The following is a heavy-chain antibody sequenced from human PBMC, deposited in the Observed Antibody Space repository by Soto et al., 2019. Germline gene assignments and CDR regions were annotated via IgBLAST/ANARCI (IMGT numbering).Heavy chain of an antibody. CDR1: GFTFSSYW. CDR2: IKQDGSEK. CDR3: ASGDYVWGSYRTFDY. Sequence: GGSLRLSCAASGFTFSSYWMSWVRQAPGKGLEWVANIKQDGSEKYYVDSVKGRFTISRDNAKNSLYLQMNSLRAEDTAVYYCASGDYVWGSYRTFDYWGQGTLVTVSS. V-gene: IGHV3-7*01. J-gene: IGHJ4*02. D-gene: IGHD3-16*02.